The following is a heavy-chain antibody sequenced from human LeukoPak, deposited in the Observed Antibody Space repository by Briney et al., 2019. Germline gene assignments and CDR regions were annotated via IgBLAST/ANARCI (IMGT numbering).Heavy chain of an antibody. CDR3: AHVAAGSGWSWFDP. D-gene: IGHD6-19*01. V-gene: IGHV3-23*01. CDR2: ISGSGGST. J-gene: IGHJ5*02. Sequence: GGSLRLSCAASGFTFSSYAMSRVRQAPGKGLEWVSAISGSGGSTYYADSVKGRFTISRDNSKNTLYLQMNSLRAEDTAVYYCAHVAAGSGWSWFDPWGQGTLVTVSS. CDR1: GFTFSSYA.